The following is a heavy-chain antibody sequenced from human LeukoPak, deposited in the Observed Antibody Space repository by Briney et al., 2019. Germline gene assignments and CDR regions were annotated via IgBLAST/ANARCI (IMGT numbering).Heavy chain of an antibody. CDR2: INHSGST. D-gene: IGHD2-15*01. CDR3: ARRSFYYYYYYMDV. Sequence: SETLSLTCTVSGGSISSSSYYWSWIRKPPGKGLEWIGEINHSGSTNYNLSLKSRVTISVDTSKNQFSLKLSSVTAADTAVYYCARRSFYYYYYYMDVWGKGTTVTISS. V-gene: IGHV4-39*07. J-gene: IGHJ6*03. CDR1: GGSISSSSYY.